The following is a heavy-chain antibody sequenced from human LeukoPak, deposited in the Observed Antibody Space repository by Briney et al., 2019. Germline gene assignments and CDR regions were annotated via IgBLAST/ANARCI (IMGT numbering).Heavy chain of an antibody. J-gene: IGHJ1*01. CDR1: GGSISSSPYY. CDR3: AGSSIAARPPYFQH. D-gene: IGHD6-6*01. CDR2: IYYGGST. V-gene: IGHV4-39*07. Sequence: SETLSLTCTVSGGSISSSPYYWGWIRQPPGTGLEWIGSIYYGGSTYYNPSLKSRVTISVDTSKNQFSLKLSSVTAADTAVYYCAGSSIAARPPYFQHWGQGTLVTVSS.